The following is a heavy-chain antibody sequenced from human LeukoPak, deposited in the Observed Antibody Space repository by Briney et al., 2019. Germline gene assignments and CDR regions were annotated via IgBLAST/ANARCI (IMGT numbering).Heavy chain of an antibody. Sequence: GGSLRLSCAASGFTFSSYSMNWVPQAPGKGLEWVSSISSSSSYIYYADSVKGRFTISRDNAKNSLYLQMNSLRAEDTAVYYCARVGGSSWSSTTFFDYWGQGTLVTVSS. CDR3: ARVGGSSWSSTTFFDY. J-gene: IGHJ4*02. D-gene: IGHD6-13*01. CDR2: ISSSSSYI. V-gene: IGHV3-21*01. CDR1: GFTFSSYS.